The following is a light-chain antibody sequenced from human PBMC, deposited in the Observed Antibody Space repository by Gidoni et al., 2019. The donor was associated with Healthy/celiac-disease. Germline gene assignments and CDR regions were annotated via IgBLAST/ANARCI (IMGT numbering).Light chain of an antibody. J-gene: IGKJ4*01. Sequence: ELFLNHSQATLSLSPGERATLSCRASQSVSSYLAWYQQKPGQAPRLLIYDASNRATGIPARFSGSGSGTDFTLTISSLEPEDFAVYYCQQRSNWPLLTFGGGTKVEIK. V-gene: IGKV3-11*01. CDR2: DAS. CDR3: QQRSNWPLLT. CDR1: QSVSSY.